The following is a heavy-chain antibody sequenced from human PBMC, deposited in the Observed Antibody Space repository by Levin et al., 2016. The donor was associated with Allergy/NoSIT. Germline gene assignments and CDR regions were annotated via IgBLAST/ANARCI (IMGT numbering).Heavy chain of an antibody. CDR1: GYTFSTYD. J-gene: IGHJ2*01. CDR2: SSGYTSNR. D-gene: IGHD2-21*02. CDR3: ARDRGLKRATTNCGGACSHWYFDL. V-gene: IGHV1-18*04. Sequence: ASVKVSCKAFGYTFSTYDISWVRQAPGQGLEWMGWSSGYTSNRDQGQKVQGRVTMTIDTSTGTAYMELRNLKSDDTAVYYCARDRGLKRATTNCGGACSHWYFDLWGRGTLLTVSS.